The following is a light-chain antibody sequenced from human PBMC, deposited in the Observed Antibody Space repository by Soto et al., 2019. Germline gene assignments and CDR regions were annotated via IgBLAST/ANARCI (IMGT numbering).Light chain of an antibody. J-gene: IGKJ4*01. CDR3: QKYNGAPLT. Sequence: DIQMTQSPSSLSASVGDRVTITCRASQDISIYLAWYQQKPGKVPKLLIYDASTLQSGVPSRFSGSGSGTDFTLTISSLQPEDVATYYCQKYNGAPLTFGGGTKVEIK. CDR1: QDISIY. V-gene: IGKV1-27*01. CDR2: DAS.